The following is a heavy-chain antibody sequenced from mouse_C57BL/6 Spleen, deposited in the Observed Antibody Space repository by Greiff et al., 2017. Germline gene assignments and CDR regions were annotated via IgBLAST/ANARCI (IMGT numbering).Heavy chain of an antibody. J-gene: IGHJ2*01. D-gene: IGHD1-1*01. CDR3: ALYYYGSSYVDFDY. CDR2: IYPGNSDT. Sequence: EVQLQQSGTVLARPGASVKMSCKTSGYTFTSYWMHWVKQRPGQGLEWIGAIYPGNSDTSYNQKFKGKAKLTAVTSASTAYMELSSLTNEDSAGYYCALYYYGSSYVDFDYWGQGTTLTVSS. CDR1: GYTFTSYW. V-gene: IGHV1-5*01.